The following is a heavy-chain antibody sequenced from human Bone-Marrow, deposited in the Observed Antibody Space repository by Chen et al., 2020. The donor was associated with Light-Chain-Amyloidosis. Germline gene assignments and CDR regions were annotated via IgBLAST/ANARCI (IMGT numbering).Heavy chain of an antibody. CDR3: AKDISYDDILPGYPADAFDI. D-gene: IGHD3-9*01. CDR1: GFAFSSYA. Sequence: EVQLVESGGGLLQRGGSLRLSCAASGFAFSSYAMRWVRQAPGKGLEWVSTIRGSGGSRYYGDSVKGRLTISRDNSKNALFVQMNSLGAEDTAVYYCAKDISYDDILPGYPADAFDIWGQGTMVTVSS. CDR2: IRGSGGSR. J-gene: IGHJ3*02. V-gene: IGHV3-23*04.